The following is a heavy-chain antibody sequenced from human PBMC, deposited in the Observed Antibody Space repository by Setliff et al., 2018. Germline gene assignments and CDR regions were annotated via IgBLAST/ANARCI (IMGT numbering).Heavy chain of an antibody. V-gene: IGHV3-7*01. CDR2: IKQDGSEK. Sequence: GESLRLSCAASGFTFSSYWMSWVRQAPGKGLEWVANIKQDGSEKYYVDSVKGRFTISRDNAKNSLYLQMNSLRAEDTAVYYCARDHAYGSRLYYYYYGMDVWGQGTTVTVSS. D-gene: IGHD3-10*01. J-gene: IGHJ6*02. CDR3: ARDHAYGSRLYYYYYGMDV. CDR1: GFTFSSYW.